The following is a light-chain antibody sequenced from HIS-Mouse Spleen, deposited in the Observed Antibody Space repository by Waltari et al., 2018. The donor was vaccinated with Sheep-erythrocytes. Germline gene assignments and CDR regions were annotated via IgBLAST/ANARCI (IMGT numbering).Light chain of an antibody. CDR1: SSDVGSYNL. CDR3: CSYAGSSTPWV. Sequence: QSALTQPASVSGSPGQSITISCTGPSSDVGSYNLVSWYQQPPGKAPKLTVYEGSQRAFGVSNRFSGSKSGNTASLTISGLQAEDEADYYCCSYAGSSTPWVFGGGTKLTVL. V-gene: IGLV2-23*01. J-gene: IGLJ3*02. CDR2: EGS.